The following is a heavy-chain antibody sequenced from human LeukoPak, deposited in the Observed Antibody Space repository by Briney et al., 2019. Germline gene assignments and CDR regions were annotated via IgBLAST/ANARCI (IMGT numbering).Heavy chain of an antibody. CDR1: GGTFSSYA. CDR2: INPNSGGT. D-gene: IGHD5-18*01. Sequence: ASVKVSCKASGGTFSSYAISWVRQAPGQGLEWMGWINPNSGGTNYAQKFQGRVTMTRDTSISTAYMELSRLRSDDTAVYYCARDGSKVSGYSYGYVNYYYYYYMDVWGKGTTVTVSS. CDR3: ARDGSKVSGYSYGYVNYYYYYYMDV. J-gene: IGHJ6*03. V-gene: IGHV1-2*02.